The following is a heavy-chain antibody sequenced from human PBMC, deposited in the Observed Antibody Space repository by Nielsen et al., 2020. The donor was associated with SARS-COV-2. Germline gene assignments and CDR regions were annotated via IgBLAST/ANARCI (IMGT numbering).Heavy chain of an antibody. CDR3: AKAYSGSYYDAFDI. D-gene: IGHD1-26*01. CDR2: ISYDGSNK. J-gene: IGHJ3*02. CDR1: GFTFSSYA. Sequence: GESLKISCAASGFTFSSYAMHWVRQAPGKGLEWVAVISYDGSNKYYADSVKGRFTISRDNSKNTLYLQMNSLRAEDTALYYCAKAYSGSYYDAFDIWGQGTMVTVSS. V-gene: IGHV3-30-3*01.